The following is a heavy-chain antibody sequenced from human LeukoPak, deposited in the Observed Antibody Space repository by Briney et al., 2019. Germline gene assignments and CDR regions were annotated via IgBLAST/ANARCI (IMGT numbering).Heavy chain of an antibody. CDR2: ISSNGGST. CDR3: ARVISHTAGRAFDI. V-gene: IGHV3-64*01. Sequence: GGSLRLSCAASGFTFSSYAMHWVRQAPGKGLEYVSAISSNGGSTYYATSVKGRFTISRDNSKNTLYLQMGSLRAEDMAVYYCARVISHTAGRAFDIWGQGTMVTVSS. J-gene: IGHJ3*02. D-gene: IGHD5-18*01. CDR1: GFTFSSYA.